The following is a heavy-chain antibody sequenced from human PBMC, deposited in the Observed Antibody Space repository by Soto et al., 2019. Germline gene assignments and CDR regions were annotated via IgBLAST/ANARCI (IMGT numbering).Heavy chain of an antibody. CDR2: ISYGGSHK. CDR3: AKEMFPRTVLDSSSPWGDF. J-gene: IGHJ4*02. V-gene: IGHV3-30*18. D-gene: IGHD2-15*01. Sequence: GGSLRLSCTASGFTSSEYGIHWVRQAPGKGLEWVAVISYGGSHKYYAGSVKGRFTISRDDSKNTVYLQMNSLKTDDTAVYYCAKEMFPRTVLDSSSPWGDFWGRGSLVTVSS. CDR1: GFTSSEYG.